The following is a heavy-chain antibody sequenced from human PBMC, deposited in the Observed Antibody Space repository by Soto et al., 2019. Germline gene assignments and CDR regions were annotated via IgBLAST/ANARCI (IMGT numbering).Heavy chain of an antibody. CDR3: VRDLNGDFYY. CDR2: INGYGHGA. V-gene: IGHV1-18*01. Sequence: QVQLVQSGAEVRQPGASVKVSCKASGYSFTTYGMSWVRQAPGQGLEYMGWINGYGHGAKYVQRFQGRFSTTTDTSTNTVYMDLRSLTSDDTAVYYCVRDLNGDFYYWGQGTGVIVSP. J-gene: IGHJ4*02. CDR1: GYSFTTYG.